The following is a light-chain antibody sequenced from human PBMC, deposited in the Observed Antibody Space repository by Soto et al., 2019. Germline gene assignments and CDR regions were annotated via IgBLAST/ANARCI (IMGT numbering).Light chain of an antibody. CDR2: GAS. CDR3: QQYGSSSFT. CDR1: QSVSSSY. J-gene: IGKJ3*01. Sequence: EIVLTQSPGTLSLSPGERATLSCRASQSVSSSYLAWYQQTPGQAPRLLIYGASSRATGIPDRFSGSGSGTDFTLTISRLENEDNAVYYRQQYGSSSFTFGPGTKVDIK. V-gene: IGKV3-20*01.